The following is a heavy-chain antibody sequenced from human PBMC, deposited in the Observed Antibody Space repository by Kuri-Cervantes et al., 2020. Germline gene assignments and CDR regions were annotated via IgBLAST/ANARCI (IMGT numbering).Heavy chain of an antibody. CDR1: GFTFSNAW. CDR3: ARSYYDFWSGYYMDAFDI. Sequence: GGSLRLSCAASGFTFSNAWMSWVRQAPGKGLEWVGRIKSKTDGRTTDYAAPVKGRFTISRDDSKNTLYLQMNSLRAEDTAVYYCARSYYDFWSGYYMDAFDIWGQGTMVTVSS. J-gene: IGHJ3*02. CDR2: IKSKTDGRTT. D-gene: IGHD3-3*01. V-gene: IGHV3-15*01.